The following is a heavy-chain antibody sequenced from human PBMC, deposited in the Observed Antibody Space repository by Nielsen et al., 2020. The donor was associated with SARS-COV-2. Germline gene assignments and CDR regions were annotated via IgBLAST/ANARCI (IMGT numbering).Heavy chain of an antibody. CDR3: ARDLGPWGSGSNNWFDP. D-gene: IGHD3-10*01. V-gene: IGHV1-2*06. CDR1: GYTFTSYY. CDR2: INPNSGGT. J-gene: IGHJ5*02. Sequence: ASVKVSCKASGYTFTSYYMHWVRQAPGQGLEWMGRINPNSGGTNYAQKFQGRVTMTRDTSISTAYMELSRLRSDDTAVYYCARDLGPWGSGSNNWFDPWGQGTLVTVSS.